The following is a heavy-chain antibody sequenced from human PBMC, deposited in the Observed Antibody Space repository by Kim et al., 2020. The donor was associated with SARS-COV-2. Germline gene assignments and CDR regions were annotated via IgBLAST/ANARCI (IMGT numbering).Heavy chain of an antibody. Sequence: PSLKSRVTIAVDTAKNQFSLKLSSVTAADTAVYYCARGASSIAAASDFDYWGQGTLVTVSS. D-gene: IGHD6-13*01. J-gene: IGHJ4*02. V-gene: IGHV4-59*09. CDR3: ARGASSIAAASDFDY.